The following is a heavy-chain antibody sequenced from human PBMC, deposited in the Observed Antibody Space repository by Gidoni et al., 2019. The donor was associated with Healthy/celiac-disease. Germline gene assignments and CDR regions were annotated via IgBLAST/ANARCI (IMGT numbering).Heavy chain of an antibody. D-gene: IGHD2-15*01. J-gene: IGHJ4*02. V-gene: IGHV1-46*01. CDR2: IHPRGGST. CDR3: ARVSGSGRGYCSGGSCPGDY. CDR1: GYTFTSYY. Sequence: QVQLVQSGAEVKKPGASVKVSCKPSGYTFTSYYMPWVRQAPGQGLEWMGIIHPRGGSTSYAQKFQGRVTMTRDTSTSTVYMELSSLRSEDTAVYYCARVSGSGRGYCSGGSCPGDYWGQGTLVTVSS.